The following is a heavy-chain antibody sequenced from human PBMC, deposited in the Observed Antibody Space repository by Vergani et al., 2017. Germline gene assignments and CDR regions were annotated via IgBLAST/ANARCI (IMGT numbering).Heavy chain of an antibody. V-gene: IGHV3-33*06. Sequence: QVQLVESGGGVVQPGRSLRLSCAASGFTFSSYGMHWVRQAPGKGLEWVAVIWYDGSNKYYADSVKGRFTISRDNSKNTLYLQMNSLRAEDTAVYYCAKDVGYCSGGSCYDYYYYGMDVWGQGP. D-gene: IGHD2-15*01. J-gene: IGHJ6*02. CDR2: IWYDGSNK. CDR3: AKDVGYCSGGSCYDYYYYGMDV. CDR1: GFTFSSYG.